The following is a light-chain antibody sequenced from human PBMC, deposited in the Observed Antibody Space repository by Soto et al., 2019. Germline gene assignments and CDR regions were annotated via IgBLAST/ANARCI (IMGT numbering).Light chain of an antibody. J-gene: IGKJ1*01. CDR1: QSISRW. V-gene: IGKV1-5*01. CDR2: DAS. Sequence: DIQMTQSPSTLSASVGDRVTITCRASQSISRWVAWYHQKPGKAPKLLIYDASSVANGVPSRFSGSGSRTEFTLTISNVQPDDLATYYCEEYDSYPWMYGQGTKVESK. CDR3: EEYDSYPWM.